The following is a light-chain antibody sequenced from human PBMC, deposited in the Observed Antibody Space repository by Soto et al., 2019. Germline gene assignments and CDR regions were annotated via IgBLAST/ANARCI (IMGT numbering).Light chain of an antibody. CDR2: EDN. Sequence: NFMLTQPHSVSESPGKTVTFSCTRSSGSIASNYVQWYQQRPGSAPTTVIYEDNQRPSGVPDRFSGSIDSSSNSASLTISGLKTEDEADYYCQSYDSSNQGVVFGGGTKVTVL. CDR3: QSYDSSNQGVV. CDR1: SGSIASNY. V-gene: IGLV6-57*04. J-gene: IGLJ2*01.